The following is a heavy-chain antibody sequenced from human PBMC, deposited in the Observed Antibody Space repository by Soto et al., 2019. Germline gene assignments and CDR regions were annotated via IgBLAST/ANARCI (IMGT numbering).Heavy chain of an antibody. CDR3: AAGSNRYGSPTSCIGDFDY. CDR2: IFHSGTT. J-gene: IGHJ4*02. D-gene: IGHD2-15*01. CDR1: GASISSSY. Sequence: SETLSLICTVSGASISSSYWSWIRQPPGKGLEWIGYIFHSGTTNYNPSLKSRVTISVDTSKNQFSLNLSSLTTADTAVYFCAAGSNRYGSPTSCIGDFDYWGQGTLVTVST. V-gene: IGHV4-59*01.